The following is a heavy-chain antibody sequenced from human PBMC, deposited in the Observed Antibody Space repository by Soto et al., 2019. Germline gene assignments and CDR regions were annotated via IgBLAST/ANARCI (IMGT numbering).Heavy chain of an antibody. V-gene: IGHV6-1*01. CDR1: GDSVSSNSAA. D-gene: IGHD6-19*01. Sequence: SQTLSLTCVISGDSVSSNSAAWNWIRQSPSRGLEWLGRTYYRSKWYNDYAVSVKSRITTNPDTSKNQFPLQLNSVTPEDTAVYYCARDGGIAVAGRGGDAFDIWGQGTMVTVSS. J-gene: IGHJ3*02. CDR2: TYYRSKWYN. CDR3: ARDGGIAVAGRGGDAFDI.